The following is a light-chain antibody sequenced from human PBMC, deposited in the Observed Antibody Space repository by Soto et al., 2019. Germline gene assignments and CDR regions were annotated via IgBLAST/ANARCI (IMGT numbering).Light chain of an antibody. V-gene: IGKV4-1*01. Sequence: IVMTQSPDSLAVSLGERATINCKSSQSVLFSSDNKNYLTWYQQKPGQPPKLLIYWASTRESGVPHRFSGAGSGTDFTLTISSLQAEDVAVYYCQQFYTSLYTFGQGTKLEIK. CDR3: QQFYTSLYT. CDR1: QSVLFSSDNKNY. J-gene: IGKJ2*01. CDR2: WAS.